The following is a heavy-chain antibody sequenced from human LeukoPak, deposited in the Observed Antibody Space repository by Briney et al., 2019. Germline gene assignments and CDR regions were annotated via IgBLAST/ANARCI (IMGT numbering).Heavy chain of an antibody. J-gene: IGHJ4*02. CDR1: GFTFSSYA. CDR2: ISGSGGST. V-gene: IGHV3-23*01. CDR3: ARDPLGGYSHSDYFDY. D-gene: IGHD5-18*01. Sequence: GGSLRLSCAASGFTFSSYAMSWVRQAPGKGLEWVSAISGSGGSTYYADSVKGRFTISRDNAKNSLYLQMNSLRAEDTAVYYCARDPLGGYSHSDYFDYWGQGTLVTVSS.